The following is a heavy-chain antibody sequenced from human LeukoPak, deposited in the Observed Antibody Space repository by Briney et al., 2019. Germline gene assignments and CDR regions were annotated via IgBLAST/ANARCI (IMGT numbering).Heavy chain of an antibody. CDR2: INHSGST. D-gene: IGHD3-3*01. Sequence: SETLSLTCAVYGGSFSGYYWSWLRQPPGKGLEWIGEINHSGSTNYNPSLKSRVTISVDMSKNQFSLKLSSVTAADTAVYYCARMGRITIFGVVSYYYYGMDVWGQGTTVTVSS. CDR1: GGSFSGYY. CDR3: ARMGRITIFGVVSYYYYGMDV. V-gene: IGHV4-34*01. J-gene: IGHJ6*02.